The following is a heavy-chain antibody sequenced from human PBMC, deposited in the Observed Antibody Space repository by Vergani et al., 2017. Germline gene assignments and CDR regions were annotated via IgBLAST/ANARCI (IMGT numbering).Heavy chain of an antibody. Sequence: QVQLVESGGGVVQPGRSLRLSCAASGFTFSSYGMHWVRQAPGKGLEWVAVIWYDGSNKYYADYVKGRFTISRDNSKNTLYLQMNSLRAEDTAVYYCARDSRVGDTDAFDIWGQGTMVTVSS. D-gene: IGHD1-26*01. CDR2: IWYDGSNK. V-gene: IGHV3-33*01. CDR1: GFTFSSYG. CDR3: ARDSRVGDTDAFDI. J-gene: IGHJ3*02.